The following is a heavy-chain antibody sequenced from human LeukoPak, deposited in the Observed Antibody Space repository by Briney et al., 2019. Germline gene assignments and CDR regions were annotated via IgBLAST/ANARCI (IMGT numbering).Heavy chain of an antibody. CDR3: ARDLSVYSYSGHVG. CDR1: GFTFSSYS. V-gene: IGHV3-21*01. D-gene: IGHD5-12*01. Sequence: PGGPLRLSCAASGFTFSSYSMNWVRQAPGKGLEWVSSISSSSSYIYYADSVKGRFTISRDNAKNSLCLQMNSLRAEDTAVYYCARDLSVYSYSGHVGWGQGTLVTVSS. CDR2: ISSSSSYI. J-gene: IGHJ4*02.